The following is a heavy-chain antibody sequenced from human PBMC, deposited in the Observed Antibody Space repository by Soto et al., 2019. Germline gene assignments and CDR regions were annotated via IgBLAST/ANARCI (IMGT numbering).Heavy chain of an antibody. CDR1: GGSISSGGYY. V-gene: IGHV4-31*03. D-gene: IGHD5-12*01. CDR3: ARGPAYDPLDY. Sequence: QVQLQESGPGLVKPSQTLSLTCTVSGGSISSGGYYWSWIRQHPGKGLEWIGYIYYSGSTYYNPSLKSRVALSVYTSKNQFSLKLSSVTAADTAVYYCARGPAYDPLDYWGQGILVTVSS. J-gene: IGHJ4*02. CDR2: IYYSGST.